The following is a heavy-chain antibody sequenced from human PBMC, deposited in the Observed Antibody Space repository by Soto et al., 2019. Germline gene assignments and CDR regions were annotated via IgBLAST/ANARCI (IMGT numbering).Heavy chain of an antibody. V-gene: IGHV3-30*18. J-gene: IGHJ4*02. CDR2: ISYDGSNK. D-gene: IGHD6-13*01. Sequence: AGGSLRLSCAASGFTFSSYGMHWVRQAPGKGLEWVAVISYDGSNKYYADSVKGRFTISRDNSKNTLYLQMNSLRTEDTAVYYCAKGRIAAAGVFDYWGQGTLVTVSS. CDR1: GFTFSSYG. CDR3: AKGRIAAAGVFDY.